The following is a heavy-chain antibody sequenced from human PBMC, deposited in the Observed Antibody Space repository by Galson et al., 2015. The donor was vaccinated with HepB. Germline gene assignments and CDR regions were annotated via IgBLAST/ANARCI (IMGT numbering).Heavy chain of an antibody. CDR1: GFTFDDFA. D-gene: IGHD6-19*01. CDR3: AKDSSGWSHFDS. V-gene: IGHV3-9*01. CDR2: ISWNSGSI. Sequence: SLRLSCAASGFTFDDFAVHWVRQAPGKGLEWVSGISWNSGSIGYADSVEGRFTISRDNAKNSLSLEMNSLRAEDTALYYCAKDSSGWSHFDSWGQGTVVAVSS. J-gene: IGHJ4*02.